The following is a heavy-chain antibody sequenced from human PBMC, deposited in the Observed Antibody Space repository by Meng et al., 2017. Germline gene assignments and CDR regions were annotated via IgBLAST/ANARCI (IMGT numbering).Heavy chain of an antibody. D-gene: IGHD6-19*01. CDR3: ASWIYSCGWQ. CDR1: GGSISSVDW. J-gene: IGHJ4*02. Sequence: QVQLQGSGSGLLKPSGTRSCTGVVFGGSISSVDWWGGVRQPPGKGLEWIGEIYHGGNINYNPSLKSRVTISIDKSKNQFSLKLSSVTAADTAVYYCASWIYSCGWQWGQGTLVTVSS. V-gene: IGHV4/OR15-8*02. CDR2: IYHGGNI.